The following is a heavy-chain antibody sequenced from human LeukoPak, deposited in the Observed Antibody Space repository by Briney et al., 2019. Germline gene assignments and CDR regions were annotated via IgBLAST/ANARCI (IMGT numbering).Heavy chain of an antibody. D-gene: IGHD3-10*01. CDR3: AKVLPGAIYYFDY. CDR1: GFTFSSYA. CDR2: ISGSGGST. Sequence: GGSLRLSCAASGFTFSSYAMSWVRQAPGKGLEWASAISGSGGSTYYADSVKGRFTISRDNSKNTLYLQMNSLRAEDTAVFYCAKVLPGAIYYFDYWGQGTLVTVSS. J-gene: IGHJ4*02. V-gene: IGHV3-23*01.